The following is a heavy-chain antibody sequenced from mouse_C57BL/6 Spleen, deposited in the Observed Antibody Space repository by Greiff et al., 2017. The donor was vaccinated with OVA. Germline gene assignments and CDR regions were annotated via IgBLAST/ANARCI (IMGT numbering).Heavy chain of an antibody. CDR1: GYTFTSYW. CDR2: IDPSDSYT. J-gene: IGHJ4*01. CDR3: ARQDYYGSSMDY. Sequence: VQLQQPGAELVKPGASVKLSCKASGYTFTSYWMQWVKQRPGQGLEWIGEIDPSDSYTNYNQKFKGKATLTVDTSSSTAYMQLSSLTSEDSAVYYCARQDYYGSSMDYWGQGTSVTVSS. V-gene: IGHV1-50*01. D-gene: IGHD1-1*01.